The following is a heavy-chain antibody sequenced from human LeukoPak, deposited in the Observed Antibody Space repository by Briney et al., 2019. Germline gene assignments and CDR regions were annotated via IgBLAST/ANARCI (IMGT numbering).Heavy chain of an antibody. CDR3: ARVPSGYLDY. D-gene: IGHD3-22*01. CDR1: GYTFTTHD. J-gene: IGHJ4*02. CDR2: LNPNSGNT. Sequence: ASVKVSCKASGYTFTTHDINWVRQATGQGLEWMGWLNPNSGNTGYAQKFQGRVTITRNTSINTAYMELSSLRSDDTAVYYCARVPSGYLDYWGQGTLVTVSS. V-gene: IGHV1-8*03.